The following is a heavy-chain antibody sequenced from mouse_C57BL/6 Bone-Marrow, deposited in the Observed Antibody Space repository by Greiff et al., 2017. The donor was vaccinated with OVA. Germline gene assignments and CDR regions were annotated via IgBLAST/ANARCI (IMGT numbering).Heavy chain of an antibody. J-gene: IGHJ3*01. CDR3: VRPSSYYGIPFAY. CDR2: IRSKSNNYAT. CDR1: GFSFNTYA. D-gene: IGHD1-1*01. V-gene: IGHV10-1*01. Sequence: EVQGVESGGGLVQPKGSLKLSCAASGFSFNTYAMNWVRQAPGKGLEWVARIRSKSNNYATYYADSVKDRFTISRDDSESMLYLRMNNLKTEDTAMYYCVRPSSYYGIPFAYWGQGTLVTVSA.